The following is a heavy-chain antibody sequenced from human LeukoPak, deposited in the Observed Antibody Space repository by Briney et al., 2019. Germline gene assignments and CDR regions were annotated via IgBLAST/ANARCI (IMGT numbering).Heavy chain of an antibody. J-gene: IGHJ4*02. CDR1: GYTFTSYG. Sequence: ASVKVSCKASGYTFTSYGISWVRQAPGQGLEWMGWISAYNGNTNYAQKLQGRVTVTRDTSISTAYMELSRLRSDDTAVYYCARVATIFGVAGLKYWGQGTLVTVSS. D-gene: IGHD3-3*01. CDR2: ISAYNGNT. V-gene: IGHV1-18*01. CDR3: ARVATIFGVAGLKY.